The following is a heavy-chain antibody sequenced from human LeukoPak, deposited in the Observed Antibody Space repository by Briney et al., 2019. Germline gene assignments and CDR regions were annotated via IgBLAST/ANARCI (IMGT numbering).Heavy chain of an antibody. D-gene: IGHD2-2*01. J-gene: IGHJ3*02. Sequence: SDTLALTRAFYGGSVSGYYWSGTPQAPAKGLVWIMEVNQGGTTTSSPSLKSRVTLSVDPTKTPFSLKLSSVTAAGTAVYYCARSGGEDCSSSSCSALDIWGQGTMVTVSS. V-gene: IGHV4-34*01. CDR1: GGSVSGYY. CDR2: VNQGGTT. CDR3: ARSGGEDCSSSSCSALDI.